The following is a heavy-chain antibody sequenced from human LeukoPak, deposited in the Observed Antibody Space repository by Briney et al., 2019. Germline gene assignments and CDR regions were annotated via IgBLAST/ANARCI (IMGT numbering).Heavy chain of an antibody. V-gene: IGHV5-10-1*01. CDR3: ARGSHYDNRYYYHWYFDL. Sequence: PGESLKISCKGSGYSFTTYWISWMRQMPGKGLGWMGRIDPTDSYTNYSPSFEGHVTISIDKSSNSVFLQWNSLKASDTAMYYCARGSHYDNRYYYHWYFDLWGRGTLVTVSS. CDR1: GYSFTTYW. J-gene: IGHJ2*01. CDR2: IDPTDSYT. D-gene: IGHD3-22*01.